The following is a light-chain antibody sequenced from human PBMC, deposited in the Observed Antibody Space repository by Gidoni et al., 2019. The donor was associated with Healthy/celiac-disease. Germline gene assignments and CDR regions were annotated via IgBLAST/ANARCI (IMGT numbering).Light chain of an antibody. V-gene: IGKV1-39*01. CDR1: QSISSY. Sequence: DIQRTQTPSSLSASVGDRVTITCRASQSISSYLNWYQQKPGKAPKLLIYAASSLQSGVPSRFSGSGSGTDFTLTISSLQPEDFATYYCQQSYSTPKTFXGXTKVEIK. CDR3: QQSYSTPKT. CDR2: AAS. J-gene: IGKJ4*01.